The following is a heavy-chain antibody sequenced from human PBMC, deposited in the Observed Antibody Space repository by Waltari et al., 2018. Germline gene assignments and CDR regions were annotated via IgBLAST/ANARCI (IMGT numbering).Heavy chain of an antibody. D-gene: IGHD4-17*01. V-gene: IGHV4-39*01. Sequence: QLQLQESGPGLVKPSETLSLPCPVPGGSIRRRYVLWAWFRPPPGQGLEWIGSISHSGRTYYNPSLTSLKSRLTISIDTSKKQFSLMVTSVTAADTAVYFCARGKTNHDYLDVWGKGTTVTVSS. CDR1: GGSIRRRYVL. J-gene: IGHJ6*03. CDR2: ISHSGRT. CDR3: ARGKTNHDYLDV.